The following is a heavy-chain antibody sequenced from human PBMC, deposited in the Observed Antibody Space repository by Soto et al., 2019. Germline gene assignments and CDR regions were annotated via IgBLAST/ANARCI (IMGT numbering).Heavy chain of an antibody. Sequence: GGSLRLSCAASGFTFSSYAMSWVRQAPGKGLEWVSAISGSGGSTYYADSVKGRFTISRDNSKNTLYLQMNRLREEDTAVYYCAKSSGGSGSYLLAYYFHYWGQGTLVNVSS. J-gene: IGHJ4*02. D-gene: IGHD3-10*01. CDR3: AKSSGGSGSYLLAYYFHY. V-gene: IGHV3-23*01. CDR1: GFTFSSYA. CDR2: ISGSGGST.